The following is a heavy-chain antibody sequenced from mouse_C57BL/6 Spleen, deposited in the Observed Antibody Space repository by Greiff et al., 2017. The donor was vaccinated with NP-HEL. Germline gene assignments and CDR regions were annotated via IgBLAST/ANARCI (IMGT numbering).Heavy chain of an antibody. D-gene: IGHD1-2*01. J-gene: IGHJ3*01. CDR3: ARRPPTAGFAY. CDR2: IYPGDGDT. CDR1: GYAFSSSW. V-gene: IGHV1-82*01. Sequence: VKLMESGPELVKPGASVKISCKASGYAFSSSWMNWVKQRPGKGLEWIGRIYPGDGDTNYNGKFKGKATLTADKSSSTAYMQLSSLTSEDSAVYFCARRPPTAGFAYWGQGTLVTVSA.